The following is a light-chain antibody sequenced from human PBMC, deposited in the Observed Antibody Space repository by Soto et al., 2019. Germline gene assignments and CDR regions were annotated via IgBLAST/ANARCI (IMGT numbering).Light chain of an antibody. Sequence: DIVMTQSPLSLPVTPGEPASISCRSSQRLLHSNGNNYLDWYLQKPGRSPQLLIYLGSNRASGVPDWFRGSGSSTDFTLKISSVAAEDVGVYYCMQALQTPWTFGQGTKVEIK. J-gene: IGKJ1*01. CDR1: QRLLHSNGNNY. CDR2: LGS. V-gene: IGKV2-28*01. CDR3: MQALQTPWT.